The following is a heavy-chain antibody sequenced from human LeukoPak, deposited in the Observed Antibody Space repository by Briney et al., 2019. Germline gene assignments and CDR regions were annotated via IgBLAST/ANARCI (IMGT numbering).Heavy chain of an antibody. J-gene: IGHJ4*02. CDR3: ARARTRGNNWYFDY. D-gene: IGHD1-1*01. CDR1: GDSISNYN. Sequence: SETLSLTCTVSGDSISNYNWNWIRQPPGKGLEWIGYIYYRGNTNYNPSLKRRLTISADTSKSQFSLRVTSVTAADTAMYYCARARTRGNNWYFDYWGQGTLAVVSS. V-gene: IGHV4-59*01. CDR2: IYYRGNT.